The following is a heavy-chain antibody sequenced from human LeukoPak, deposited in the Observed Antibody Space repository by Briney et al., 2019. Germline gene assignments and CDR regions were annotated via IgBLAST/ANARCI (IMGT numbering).Heavy chain of an antibody. CDR1: GFTFSSYW. V-gene: IGHV3-74*01. CDR3: ARSIPYGTTWYGRSDY. CDR2: INGDGSNI. J-gene: IGHJ4*02. Sequence: SGGSLRLSCAAPGFTFSSYWMHWVRQVPGKGLVWVARINGDGSNIAYADSVKGRFTISRDNALNSLYLQMNSLRAEDTAIYYCARSIPYGTTWYGRSDYWGQGTLVTVSS. D-gene: IGHD6-13*01.